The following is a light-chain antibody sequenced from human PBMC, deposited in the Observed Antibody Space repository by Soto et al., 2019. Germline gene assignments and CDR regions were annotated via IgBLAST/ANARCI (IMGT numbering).Light chain of an antibody. Sequence: ESVLTQSPGALSKSPGERATLSCRASQSVSSSYLAWYQQKPGQAPRPLIYGASSRAIGIPDRFSGSGSGTDFTLTISRLEPEDFAVYYCQQYGSSPWTFGQGTKVDIK. CDR2: GAS. V-gene: IGKV3-20*01. CDR3: QQYGSSPWT. CDR1: QSVSSSY. J-gene: IGKJ1*01.